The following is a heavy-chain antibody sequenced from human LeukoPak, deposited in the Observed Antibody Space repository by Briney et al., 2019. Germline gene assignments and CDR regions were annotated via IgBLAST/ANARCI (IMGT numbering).Heavy chain of an antibody. Sequence: PSETLSLTCTVSGGSISSYYWSCIRQPPGKGLEWIGYIYYSGSTNYNPSLKSRVTISVDTSKNQFSLKLSSVTAADTAVYYCARMGAGIAVLDAFDIWGQGTMVTVSS. CDR1: GGSISSYY. CDR3: ARMGAGIAVLDAFDI. J-gene: IGHJ3*02. CDR2: IYYSGST. V-gene: IGHV4-59*08. D-gene: IGHD6-19*01.